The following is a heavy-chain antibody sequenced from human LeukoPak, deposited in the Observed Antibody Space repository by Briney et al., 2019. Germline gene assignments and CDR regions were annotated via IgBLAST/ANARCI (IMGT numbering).Heavy chain of an antibody. Sequence: ASVKVSCKPSGYTLTGYYMHWLRQAPGQGLQWLGWVNPNNGGTNYAQKFQGRVTMTWDTSINTAYMELNRLTSDDTAVYFCARLGRQDTAMAWGQGTLVTVSS. D-gene: IGHD5-18*01. CDR2: VNPNNGGT. CDR1: GYTLTGYY. CDR3: ARLGRQDTAMA. J-gene: IGHJ5*02. V-gene: IGHV1-2*02.